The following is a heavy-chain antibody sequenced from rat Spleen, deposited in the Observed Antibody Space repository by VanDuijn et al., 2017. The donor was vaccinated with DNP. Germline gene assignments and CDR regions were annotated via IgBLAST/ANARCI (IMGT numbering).Heavy chain of an antibody. D-gene: IGHD1-8*01. CDR3: TRRWYGSFGY. CDR1: GFTFYSFP. V-gene: IGHV5-46*01. Sequence: EVQLVESGGGLVQPGRSMKLSCTASGFTFYSFPMAWVRQAPMKGLEWVATISPSGGDTFYRDSVKGRFTISRDYAKSTLYLQMDSLRSEDTATYYCTRRWYGSFGYWGQGVMVTISS. J-gene: IGHJ2*01. CDR2: ISPSGGDT.